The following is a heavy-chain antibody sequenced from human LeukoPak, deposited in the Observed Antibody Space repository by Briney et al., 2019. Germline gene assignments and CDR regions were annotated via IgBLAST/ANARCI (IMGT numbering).Heavy chain of an antibody. J-gene: IGHJ4*02. CDR1: GFIFGDYY. CDR3: AAELYGGIFGHCCSFAY. CDR2: ISSRSSAK. D-gene: IGHD3/OR15-3a*01. Sequence: PGGSLRLSCVASGFIFGDYYMAWIRQAPGKGLECVAYISSRSSAKHYADSVKGRFTISRDNAQNSVYLVMDSLRPEDTAVYYCAAELYGGIFGHCCSFAYWGQGTLVTVSS. V-gene: IGHV3-11*01.